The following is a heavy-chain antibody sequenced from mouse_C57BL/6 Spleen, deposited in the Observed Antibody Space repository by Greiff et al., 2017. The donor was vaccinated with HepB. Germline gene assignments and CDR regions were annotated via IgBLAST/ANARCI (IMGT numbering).Heavy chain of an antibody. CDR3: ARKEIYYDYDDGPFDY. Sequence: VQLQQSGAELVKPGASVKLSCKASGYTFTSYWMQWVKQRPGQGLEWIGEIDPSDSYTNYNQKFKGKATLTVDTSSSTAYMQLSSLTSEDSAVYYCARKEIYYDYDDGPFDYWGQGTTLTVSS. CDR1: GYTFTSYW. D-gene: IGHD2-4*01. V-gene: IGHV1-50*01. CDR2: IDPSDSYT. J-gene: IGHJ2*01.